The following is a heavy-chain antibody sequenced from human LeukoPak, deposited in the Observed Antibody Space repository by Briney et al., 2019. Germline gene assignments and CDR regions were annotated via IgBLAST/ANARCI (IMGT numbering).Heavy chain of an antibody. D-gene: IGHD2-2*01. CDR2: MYENGRT. V-gene: IGHV4-59*11. CDR1: GASISTHY. J-gene: IGHJ4*02. CDR3: ARGARVVVPAAIRD. Sequence: SETLSLTCTVSGASISTHYWSWIRQSPGKGLEWIGYMYENGRTNYSPFLKSRVTISGDTPKNRFSLRLSSVTAADTAVYYCARGARVVVPAAIRDWGQGTLVTVSS.